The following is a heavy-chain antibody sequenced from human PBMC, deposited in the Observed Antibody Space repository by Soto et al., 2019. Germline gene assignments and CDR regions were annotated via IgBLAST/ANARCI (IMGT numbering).Heavy chain of an antibody. J-gene: IGHJ6*02. CDR2: TKPDGSDK. CDR1: GFMFSSYW. Sequence: PGGSLRLSCAASGFMFSSYWMSWVRQAPGKGLEWVANTKPDGSDKYYVDSVKGRFTISRDNAKNSVYLQMNSLRAEDTAVYYCARDSYAPHVWGQGTTVTVS. CDR3: ARDSYAPHV. V-gene: IGHV3-7*01. D-gene: IGHD4-17*01.